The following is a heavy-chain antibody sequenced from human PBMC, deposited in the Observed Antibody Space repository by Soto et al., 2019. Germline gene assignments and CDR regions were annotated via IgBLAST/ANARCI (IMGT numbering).Heavy chain of an antibody. J-gene: IGHJ2*01. CDR1: GFTLSSYS. CDR3: ARDRGGVYCGGDCSSYWYFDL. Sequence: GGSLRLSCAASGFTLSSYSMNWVRQAPGKGLEWVSSISSSSSYIYYADSVKGRFTISRDNAKNSLYLQMNSLRAEDTAVYYCARDRGGVYCGGDCSSYWYFDLWGRGTLVTVSS. CDR2: ISSSSSYI. D-gene: IGHD2-21*02. V-gene: IGHV3-21*01.